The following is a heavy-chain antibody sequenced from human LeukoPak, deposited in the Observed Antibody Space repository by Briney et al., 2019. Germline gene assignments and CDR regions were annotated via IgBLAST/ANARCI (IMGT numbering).Heavy chain of an antibody. CDR3: LKDQSGIGDH. CDR2: ITSDGGTT. V-gene: IGHV3-64D*06. CDR1: GFTFSSFA. Sequence: PGGSLRLSCSASGFTFSSFALHWVRQAPGKGLEYVSAITSDGGTTYYADSVKGRFTISRDNSKNTLYLQMSSLRAEDTAVYYCLKDQSGIGDHWGQGTLVTVSS. D-gene: IGHD1-26*01. J-gene: IGHJ4*02.